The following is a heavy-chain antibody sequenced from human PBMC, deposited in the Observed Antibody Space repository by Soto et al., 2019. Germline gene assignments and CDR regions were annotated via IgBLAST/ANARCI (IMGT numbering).Heavy chain of an antibody. J-gene: IGHJ4*02. CDR2: IWYDGSNK. Sequence: GGSLRLSCAASGFTFSSYGMHWVRQAPGKGLEWVAVIWYDGSNKYYAESVKGRFTISRDNSKDTLYLQMNSLRAEDTAVYYCARDSHVGSGWQLTADYWGQGTLVTVSS. CDR3: ARDSHVGSGWQLTADY. CDR1: GFTFSSYG. D-gene: IGHD6-19*01. V-gene: IGHV3-33*01.